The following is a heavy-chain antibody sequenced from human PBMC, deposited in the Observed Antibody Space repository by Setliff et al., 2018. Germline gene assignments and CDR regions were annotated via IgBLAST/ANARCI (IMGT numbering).Heavy chain of an antibody. CDR1: GYMFRSYG. Sequence: ASVKVSCKASGYMFRSYGSNWMRQAPGQWFEWMGWISAYNDNTKSAQKFQGRITMTTDTTTSTSYMELRSRRSDDTAVYYCSRLVRFCTKTACQRLAGGEFWGQGTLVTVSS. V-gene: IGHV1-18*04. CDR2: ISAYNDNT. J-gene: IGHJ4*02. CDR3: SRLVRFCTKTACQRLAGGEF. D-gene: IGHD2-8*01.